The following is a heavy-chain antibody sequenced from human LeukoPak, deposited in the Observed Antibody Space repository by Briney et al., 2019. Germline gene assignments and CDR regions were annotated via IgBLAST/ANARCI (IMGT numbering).Heavy chain of an antibody. CDR1: GDSITSSRW. V-gene: IGHV4-4*02. CDR2: THHGGST. D-gene: IGHD2-2*01. CDR3: ARSRSTTTYYGMDV. Sequence: SGTLSLTCVVSGDSITSSRWWNWVRQAPGEGLEWIGETHHGGSTNYNPSLKSRVTISVDKSKNQFSLKMNSVTAADTAVYYCARSRSTTTYYGMDVWGQGTTVTVSS. J-gene: IGHJ6*02.